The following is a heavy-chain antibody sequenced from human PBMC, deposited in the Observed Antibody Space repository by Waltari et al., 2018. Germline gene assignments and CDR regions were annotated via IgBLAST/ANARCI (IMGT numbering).Heavy chain of an antibody. D-gene: IGHD1-26*01. CDR1: GGSISSYY. CDR3: AREVKRIVGAIAAFDI. CDR2: IYYSGST. V-gene: IGHV4-59*01. Sequence: QVQLQELGPGLVKPSETLSLTCTVSGGSISSYYWSWIRQPPGKGLEWIGYIYYSGSTNYNPSLKSRVTISVDTSKNQFSLKLSSVTAADTAVYYCAREVKRIVGAIAAFDIWGQGTMVTVSS. J-gene: IGHJ3*02.